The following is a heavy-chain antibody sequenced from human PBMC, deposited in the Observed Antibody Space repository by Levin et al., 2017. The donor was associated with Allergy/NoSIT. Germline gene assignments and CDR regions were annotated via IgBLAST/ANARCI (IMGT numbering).Heavy chain of an antibody. CDR1: GFTFSTHA. Sequence: QSGGSLRLSCAASGFTFSTHAMNWVRQAPGKGLEWVSGMSGSGGDTYYADSVKGRFTISRDNSKNRVYLRMNSLRAEDTAIYFCAKGAVAVAGDFYFFDYWGQGTLVTVSS. J-gene: IGHJ4*01. CDR3: AKGAVAVAGDFYFFDY. CDR2: MSGSGGDT. D-gene: IGHD6-19*01. V-gene: IGHV3-23*01.